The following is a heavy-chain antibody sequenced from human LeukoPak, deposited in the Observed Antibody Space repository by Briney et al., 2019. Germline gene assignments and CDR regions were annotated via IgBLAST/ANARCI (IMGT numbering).Heavy chain of an antibody. CDR3: ARDHWGIVENGYDYFYYDMDV. CDR2: VIPIYGPP. J-gene: IGHJ6*03. D-gene: IGHD7-27*01. V-gene: IGHV1-69*13. CDR1: GGSFSTSG. Sequence: GASVKVSCKASGGSFSTSGFSWVRQAPGQGPEWMGGVIPIYGPPSYAQKFQGRVTITADESTSTVYLELRSLRSEDTAVYYCARDHWGIVENGYDYFYYDMDVWGEGTTVTVSS.